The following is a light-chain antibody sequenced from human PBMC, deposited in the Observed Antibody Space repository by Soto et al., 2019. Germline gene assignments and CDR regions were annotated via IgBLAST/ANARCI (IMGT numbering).Light chain of an antibody. V-gene: IGKV1-5*03. CDR3: QQYNSYSKT. J-gene: IGKJ1*01. CDR1: QSISSW. Sequence: DIQMTQSPSTLSTSVGDRVTITCRASQSISSWLAWYQQKPWKAPKLLTYKASSLESGVPSRFSGSGSGTEFTLTISSLQPDDFATYYCQQYNSYSKTFGQGTKVEIK. CDR2: KAS.